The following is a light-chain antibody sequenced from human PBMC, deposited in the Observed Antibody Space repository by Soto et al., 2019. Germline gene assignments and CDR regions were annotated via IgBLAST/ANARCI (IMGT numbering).Light chain of an antibody. Sequence: QSVLTQPPSASGAPGQRVTISCTGSSSNIGAGYDVHWYQQLPGTAPKILIYGNSNRPSGVPDRFSGSKSGTSASLAITGLQAEDEADYYCQSYDSSLSVVFGGGTQLTVL. CDR3: QSYDSSLSVV. V-gene: IGLV1-40*01. CDR2: GNS. J-gene: IGLJ2*01. CDR1: SSNIGAGYD.